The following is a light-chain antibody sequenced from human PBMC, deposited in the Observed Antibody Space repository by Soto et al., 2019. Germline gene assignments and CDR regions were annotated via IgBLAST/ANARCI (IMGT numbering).Light chain of an antibody. Sequence: IQMTQSPSSLSSSLGDRGTITCQASQSISNYLNWYKQKPAKAPKLLIYAASSLQSGVPSRVSGSGAGTDFTLTIISLQPEYFETYYCQRANSFPLTFGGGTKVYI. CDR1: QSISNY. CDR3: QRANSFPLT. J-gene: IGKJ4*01. CDR2: AAS. V-gene: IGKV1-39*01.